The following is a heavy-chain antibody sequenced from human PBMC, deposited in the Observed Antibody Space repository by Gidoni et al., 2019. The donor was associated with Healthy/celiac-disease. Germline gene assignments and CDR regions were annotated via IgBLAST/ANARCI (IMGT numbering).Heavy chain of an antibody. Sequence: EVQLVESGGGLVQPGGSLRLSCAASGFTVRSNYMSWVRQAPGKGLEWVSVIYSGGSTYYADSVKGRFTISRDNSKNTLYLQMNSLRAEDTAVYYCASAGSYSPFDYWGQGTLVTVSS. D-gene: IGHD1-26*01. J-gene: IGHJ4*02. CDR1: GFTVRSNY. CDR2: IYSGGST. CDR3: ASAGSYSPFDY. V-gene: IGHV3-66*01.